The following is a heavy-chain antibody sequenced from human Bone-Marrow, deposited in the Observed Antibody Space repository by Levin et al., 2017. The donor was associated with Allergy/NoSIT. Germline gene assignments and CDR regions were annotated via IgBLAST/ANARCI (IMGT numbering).Heavy chain of an antibody. V-gene: IGHV5-51*01. J-gene: IGHJ4*02. CDR1: GYTFTSYW. CDR2: IYPGDSDT. D-gene: IGHD6-19*01. Sequence: KHGESLKISCQGSGYTFTSYWIGWVRQMPGKGLEWMGIIYPGDSDTRYSPSFQGQVTISADNSISTAYLQWSTLKASDTAVYYCARRTRVAGTAPFDLWGQGTLVNVSS. CDR3: ARRTRVAGTAPFDL.